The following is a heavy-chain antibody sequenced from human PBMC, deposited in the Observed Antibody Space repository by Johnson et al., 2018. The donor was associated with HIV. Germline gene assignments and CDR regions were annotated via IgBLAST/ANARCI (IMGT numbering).Heavy chain of an antibody. V-gene: IGHV3-66*02. Sequence: VQLVESGGGLVQPGGSLRLSCAASGFTFSTYGMTWVRQAPGKGLEWVSVIHSGGSTYYADSVEGRFTISRDNSKNTLYLQMNSLRAEDTAVYYCARVALTVAGIAFD. CDR2: IHSGGST. J-gene: IGHJ3*02. D-gene: IGHD6-19*01. CDR1: GFTFSTYG. CDR3: ARVALTVAGIAFD.